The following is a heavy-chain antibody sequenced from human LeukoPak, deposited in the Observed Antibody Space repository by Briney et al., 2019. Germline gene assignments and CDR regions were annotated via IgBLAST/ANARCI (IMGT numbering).Heavy chain of an antibody. Sequence: SETLSLTCTVSGGSIISGDYYWSWIRQPPGKGLEWIGYIYYSGSTNYNPSLKSRVTISVDTSKNQFSLKLSSVTAADTAVYSCARVAGEGLYYFDYWGQGTLVTVSS. CDR1: GGSIISGDYY. CDR2: IYYSGST. V-gene: IGHV4-61*08. J-gene: IGHJ4*02. D-gene: IGHD1-1*01. CDR3: ARVAGEGLYYFDY.